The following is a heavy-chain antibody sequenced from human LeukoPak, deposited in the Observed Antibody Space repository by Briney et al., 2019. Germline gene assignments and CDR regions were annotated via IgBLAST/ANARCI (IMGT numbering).Heavy chain of an antibody. Sequence: GGSLRLSCAASGFSVTDAWMNWVRQAPGKGLEWVGLIKSKTNGGTTDYAAPVDGRFTISRDDSKNTLYLHMNSLKTEDTAMYYCITERAGAFDYWGQGTLVTVSS. CDR2: IKSKTNGGTT. CDR1: GFSVTDAW. V-gene: IGHV3-15*01. CDR3: ITERAGAFDY. J-gene: IGHJ4*02. D-gene: IGHD6-19*01.